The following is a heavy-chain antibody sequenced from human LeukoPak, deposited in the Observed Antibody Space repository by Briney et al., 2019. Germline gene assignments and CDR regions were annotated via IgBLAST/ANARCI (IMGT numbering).Heavy chain of an antibody. D-gene: IGHD2-8*01. CDR1: GYTFTGYY. J-gene: IGHJ3*02. V-gene: IGHV1-2*02. CDR3: ARGSPIVLMVYDYAFDI. Sequence: GASVKVSCKASGYTFTGYYMHWVRQAPGQGLEWMGWINPNSGGTNYAQKFQGRVTMTRDTSISTAYMELSRLRSDDTAVYYCARGSPIVLMVYDYAFDIWGQGTMVTVSS. CDR2: INPNSGGT.